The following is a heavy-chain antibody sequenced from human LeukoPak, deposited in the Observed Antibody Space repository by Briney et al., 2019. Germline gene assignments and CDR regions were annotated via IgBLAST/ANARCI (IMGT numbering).Heavy chain of an antibody. CDR1: SSSISSYY. Sequence: SETLSLTCTVSSSSISSYYWSWIQQAPGKGLEWIGYIYYSASTNYNPSLKSRVTISVDTSKNQFSLRLSSVTAADTAVYYCARHYLGYSFDYWGQGTLVTVSS. CDR3: ARHYLGYSFDY. D-gene: IGHD5-18*01. CDR2: IYYSAST. V-gene: IGHV4-59*08. J-gene: IGHJ4*02.